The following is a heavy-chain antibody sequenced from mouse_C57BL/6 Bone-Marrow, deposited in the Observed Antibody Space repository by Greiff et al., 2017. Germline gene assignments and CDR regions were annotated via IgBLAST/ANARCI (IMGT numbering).Heavy chain of an antibody. CDR1: GYTFTSYD. Sequence: SGPELVKPGASVKLSCKASGYTFTSYDINWVKQRPGQGLEWIGWIYPRDGSTQYNEKFKGKATLTVDTSSSTAYMELHSLTSEDSAVYFCARDDGSSYWYFDVWGTGTTVTVSS. D-gene: IGHD1-1*01. CDR3: ARDDGSSYWYFDV. J-gene: IGHJ1*03. CDR2: IYPRDGST. V-gene: IGHV1-85*01.